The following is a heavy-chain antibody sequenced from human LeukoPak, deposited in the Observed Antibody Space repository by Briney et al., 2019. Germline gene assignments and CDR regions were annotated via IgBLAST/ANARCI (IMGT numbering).Heavy chain of an antibody. CDR2: ISSSSSSI. V-gene: IGHV3-48*01. Sequence: QPGGSLRLSCAASGFTFSNYNMNWVRQAPGKGLEWVSYISSSSSSIDYADSVKGRFTISRDNAKNSLYLQMNSLRAEDTAVYYCARGYYFDYWGQGTLVTVSS. CDR3: ARGYYFDY. CDR1: GFTFSNYN. J-gene: IGHJ4*02.